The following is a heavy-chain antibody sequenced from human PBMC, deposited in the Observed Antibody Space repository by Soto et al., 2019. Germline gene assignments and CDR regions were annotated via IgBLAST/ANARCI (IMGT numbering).Heavy chain of an antibody. V-gene: IGHV1-18*01. CDR2: ISGYNGNT. CDR1: GYTFSNYG. D-gene: IGHD6-19*01. J-gene: IGHJ6*02. CDR3: SRFIMVGGWFDPNYYHGMDV. Sequence: QVQLVQSGAEVKKPGASVTVSCKTSGYTFSNYGINWVRQAPGQGLEWMGWISGYNGNTNYAQTVQGRVTMTTDTSPGTVYMELRSLKSEDTAIYYCSRFIMVGGWFDPNYYHGMDVWGQGTTVTVSS.